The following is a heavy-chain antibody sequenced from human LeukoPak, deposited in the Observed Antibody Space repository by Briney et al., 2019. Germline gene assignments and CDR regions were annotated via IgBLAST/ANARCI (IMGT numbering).Heavy chain of an antibody. V-gene: IGHV3-21*01. CDR3: ARSELGSSWSY. J-gene: IGHJ4*02. D-gene: IGHD6-13*01. CDR2: ISGSNSYI. CDR1: GFTFNSYS. Sequence: GGSLRLSCAASGFTFNSYSMNWVRQAPGKGLEWVSSISGSNSYIYYADSVKGRFTISRDNAKNSLYLQMNSLRAEDTAVYYCARSELGSSWSYWGQGTLVTVSS.